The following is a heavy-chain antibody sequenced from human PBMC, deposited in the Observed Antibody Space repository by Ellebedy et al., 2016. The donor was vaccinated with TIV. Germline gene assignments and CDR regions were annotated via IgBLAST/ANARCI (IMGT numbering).Heavy chain of an antibody. D-gene: IGHD1-14*01. J-gene: IGHJ4*02. CDR3: AKDPRRRYVVRGTSYYFDF. CDR1: GFTFSNYA. Sequence: PGGSLRLSCAASGFTFSNYAMHLARQAPGTGEDWVSLIQFHGTDTYFADSVKGRFTISRDNSKNKLYLHMNSLRAVDTAVYYCAKDPRRRYVVRGTSYYFDFWGQGTLVTVSS. V-gene: IGHV3-30*02. CDR2: IQFHGTDT.